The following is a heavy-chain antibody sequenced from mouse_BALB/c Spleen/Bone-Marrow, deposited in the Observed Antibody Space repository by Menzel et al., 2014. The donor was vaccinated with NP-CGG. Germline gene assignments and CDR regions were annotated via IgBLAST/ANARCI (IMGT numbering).Heavy chain of an antibody. CDR1: DYTLTTYW. CDR2: IDPSTSET. Sequence: QLQQSGPDLVRPGSSVKMSCKASDYTLTTYWMHWVKQRPGQGLEWIGMIDPSTSETRLNQKFKDKATLIVDKSSNTAYMQLSSLTSEDSAVYYCARRTLAMDYWGQGTSVTVSS. V-gene: IGHV1-52*01. J-gene: IGHJ4*01. CDR3: ARRTLAMDY.